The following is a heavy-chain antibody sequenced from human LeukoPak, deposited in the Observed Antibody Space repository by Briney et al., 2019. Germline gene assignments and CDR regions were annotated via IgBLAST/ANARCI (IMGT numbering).Heavy chain of an antibody. CDR2: INPNSGST. CDR3: ARSEYYGSGSLDY. Sequence: ASMKVSCKASGYTFTSHYINWVRQAPGQGLEWMGIINPNSGSTDYAQKFRGRVILTRDTSTSTFYMELSSLRSEDTAVYYCARSEYYGSGSLDYWGQGTLVTVSS. D-gene: IGHD3-10*01. CDR1: GYTFTSHY. V-gene: IGHV1-46*01. J-gene: IGHJ4*02.